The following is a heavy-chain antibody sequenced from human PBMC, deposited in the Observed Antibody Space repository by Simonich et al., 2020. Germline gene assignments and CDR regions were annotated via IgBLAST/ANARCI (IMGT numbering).Heavy chain of an antibody. V-gene: IGHV3-33*01. CDR3: ARERAAAGEAFDY. CDR2: IWYDGSNK. Sequence: QVQLVESGGGVVQPGRSLRLSCAASGFTFSSYGMHWVRQAPGKGLELWAVIWYDGSNKYYADSVKCRFTISRDNSKNTLYLQMNSLRAEDTAVYYCARERAAAGEAFDYWGQGTLVTVSS. J-gene: IGHJ4*02. CDR1: GFTFSSYG. D-gene: IGHD6-13*01.